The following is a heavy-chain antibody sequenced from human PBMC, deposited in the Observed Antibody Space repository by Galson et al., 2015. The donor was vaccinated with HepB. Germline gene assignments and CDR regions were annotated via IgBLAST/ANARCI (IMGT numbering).Heavy chain of an antibody. Sequence: CAISGDSVSSDSAGWNWIRQSPSRGLEWLGRAYYRSKWYYEYAVSVKSRIVINPDTSRNQFSLQLNSVTPEDTAVYYCARSLVAAAGRLDCWGQGTLVTVSS. J-gene: IGHJ4*02. D-gene: IGHD6-13*01. CDR3: ARSLVAAAGRLDC. CDR1: GDSVSSDSAG. CDR2: AYYRSKWYY. V-gene: IGHV6-1*01.